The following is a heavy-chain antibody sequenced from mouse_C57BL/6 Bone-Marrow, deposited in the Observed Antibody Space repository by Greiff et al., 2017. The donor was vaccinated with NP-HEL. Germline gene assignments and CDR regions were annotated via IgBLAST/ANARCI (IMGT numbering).Heavy chain of an antibody. V-gene: IGHV1-47*01. CDR2: FHPYNDDT. Sequence: QVHVKQSGAELVKPGASVKMSCKASGYTFTTYPIEWVKQNHGKSLEWIGNFHPYNDDTKYNEKFKGKATLTVEKSSSTVYLELSRLTSDDSAVYYGARRGGYDAMDYWGQGTSVTVSS. CDR3: ARRGGYDAMDY. CDR1: GYTFTTYP. J-gene: IGHJ4*01.